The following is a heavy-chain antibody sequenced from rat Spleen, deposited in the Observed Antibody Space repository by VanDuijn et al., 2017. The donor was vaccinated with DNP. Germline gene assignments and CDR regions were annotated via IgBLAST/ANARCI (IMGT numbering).Heavy chain of an antibody. CDR3: SRHETDY. J-gene: IGHJ2*01. D-gene: IGHD4-2*01. CDR1: GFTFSAYY. CDR2: IGSPAYAP. V-gene: IGHV5-22*01. Sequence: EVQLVESGGGLVQPGRSLKLSCAASGFTFSAYYMAWVRQAPAKGLEWVAYIGSPAYAPYHGDSVKGRFTISRDNAKSTLYLQMNSLKSEDTATYYCSRHETDYWGQGVMVTVSS.